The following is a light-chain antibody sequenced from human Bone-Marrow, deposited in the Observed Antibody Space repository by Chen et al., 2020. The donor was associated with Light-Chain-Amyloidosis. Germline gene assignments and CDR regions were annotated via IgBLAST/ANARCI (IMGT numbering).Light chain of an antibody. Sequence: QSLLTQPPSASGTPGQAVNIACSGSGSNIGGHSVNWYQHLPGTAPQLVIFNNHKRPSGISGRCSGSSSGTTATLTIRGVQAEDEADYHCQSADSSGTYEVIFGGGTKLTVL. CDR1: GSNIGGHS. CDR3: QSADSSGTYEVI. CDR2: NNH. J-gene: IGLJ2*01. V-gene: IGLV1-44*01.